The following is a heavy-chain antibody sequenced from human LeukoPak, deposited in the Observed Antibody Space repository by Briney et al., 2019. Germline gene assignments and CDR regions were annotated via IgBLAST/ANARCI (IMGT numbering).Heavy chain of an antibody. V-gene: IGHV3-20*04. J-gene: IGHJ4*02. CDR2: INWNGDSI. CDR3: ASWVSGYDYQLNY. D-gene: IGHD5-12*01. CDR1: GFSFEDFG. Sequence: WSGGSLRLSCAASGFSFEDFGMNWVRQTPGKGLEWVSGINWNGDSIDYGDSAKGRFTISRGNAKNSVDLQMNSLRAEDTAVYYCASWVSGYDYQLNYWGQGTLVTVSS.